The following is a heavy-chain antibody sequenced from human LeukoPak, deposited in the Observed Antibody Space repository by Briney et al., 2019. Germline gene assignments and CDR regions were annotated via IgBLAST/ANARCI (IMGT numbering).Heavy chain of an antibody. J-gene: IGHJ4*02. Sequence: GASVKVSCKASGCTFTGYYMHWVRQAPGQGLEWMGWINPNSGGTSYAQKFQGRVTMTRDTSISTAYMELSGLTSDDTAIYYCARKDYSDYWGQGTLVTVSS. CDR3: ARKDYSDY. CDR2: INPNSGGT. V-gene: IGHV1-2*02. CDR1: GCTFTGYY.